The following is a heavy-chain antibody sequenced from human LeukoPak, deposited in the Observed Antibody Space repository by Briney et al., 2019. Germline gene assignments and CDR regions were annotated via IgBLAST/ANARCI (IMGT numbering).Heavy chain of an antibody. J-gene: IGHJ6*02. CDR1: GFTFSSYG. V-gene: IGHV3-33*01. D-gene: IGHD3-3*01. CDR3: ARDGGLPLGFWNYYYGMDV. CDR2: IWYDGSNK. Sequence: GGSLRLSCAASGFTFSSYGMHWVRQAPGKGLEWVAGIWYDGSNKYYADSVKGRFTISRDNSKNTLYLQMNSLRAEDTAVYYCARDGGLPLGFWNYYYGMDVWGQGTTVTVSS.